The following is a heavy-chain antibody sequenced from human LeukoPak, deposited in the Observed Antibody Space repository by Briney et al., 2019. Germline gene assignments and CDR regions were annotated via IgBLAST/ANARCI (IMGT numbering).Heavy chain of an antibody. D-gene: IGHD6-19*01. CDR2: INHSGST. CDR3: AGEPIAVAGTGGY. J-gene: IGHJ4*02. Sequence: SETLSLTCAVYGGSFSGYYWSWIRQPPGKGLEWIGEINHSGSTNYSPSLKSRVTISVDTSKNQFSLKLSSVTAADTAVYYCAGEPIAVAGTGGYWGQGTLVTVSS. V-gene: IGHV4-34*01. CDR1: GGSFSGYY.